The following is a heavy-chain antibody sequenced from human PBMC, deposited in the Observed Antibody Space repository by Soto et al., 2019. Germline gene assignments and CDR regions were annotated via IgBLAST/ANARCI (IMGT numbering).Heavy chain of an antibody. Sequence: GASVKACCKASGYTFKSYGISWVRQAPGQGLEWMGWINAYNGNTNYAQKLQGRVTMTTDTSTNTAYMELRSLKSDDTAVYYCARVEQWLGNWFDPWGQGTLVTVSS. CDR3: ARVEQWLGNWFDP. J-gene: IGHJ5*02. CDR2: INAYNGNT. CDR1: GYTFKSYG. V-gene: IGHV1-18*01. D-gene: IGHD6-19*01.